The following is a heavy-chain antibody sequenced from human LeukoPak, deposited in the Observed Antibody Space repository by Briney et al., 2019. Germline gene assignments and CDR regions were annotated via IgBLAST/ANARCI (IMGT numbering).Heavy chain of an antibody. CDR1: GFTFSSYW. V-gene: IGHV3-74*01. Sequence: GSLRLSCAASGFTFSSYWMHWVRQAPGKGLVLVSRINSDGSSTSYADSVKGRFTISRDNAKNTLYLQMNSLRAEDTAVYYCARDYYYDSSGYYSKWYNWFDPWGQGTLVTVSS. CDR3: ARDYYYDSSGYYSKWYNWFDP. D-gene: IGHD3-22*01. J-gene: IGHJ5*02. CDR2: INSDGSST.